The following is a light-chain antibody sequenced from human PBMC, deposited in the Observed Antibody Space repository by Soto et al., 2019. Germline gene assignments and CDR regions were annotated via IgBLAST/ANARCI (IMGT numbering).Light chain of an antibody. V-gene: IGKV1-5*01. Sequence: DIQMTQSPSTLSASVGDGVTITCRASQRISTWLAWYQQKPGKAPKLLISDASSLETGVPSRFSGSGSGTEFTLTISSLQPDDFATYYCQQYNAYSPWTFGQGTKVEIK. CDR2: DAS. CDR1: QRISTW. CDR3: QQYNAYSPWT. J-gene: IGKJ1*01.